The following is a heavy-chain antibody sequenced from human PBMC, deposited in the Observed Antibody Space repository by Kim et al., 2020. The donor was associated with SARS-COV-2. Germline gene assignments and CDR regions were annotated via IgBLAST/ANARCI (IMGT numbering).Heavy chain of an antibody. CDR2: ISSSGSTI. CDR3: ARGRGLYYYDSSGYGEMAFDI. Sequence: GGSLRLSCAASGFTFSSYEMNWVRQAPGKGLEWVSYISSSGSTIYYADSVKGRFTISRDNAKNSLYLQMNSLRAEDTAVYYCARGRGLYYYDSSGYGEMAFDIWGQGTMVTVSS. V-gene: IGHV3-48*03. D-gene: IGHD3-22*01. CDR1: GFTFSSYE. J-gene: IGHJ3*02.